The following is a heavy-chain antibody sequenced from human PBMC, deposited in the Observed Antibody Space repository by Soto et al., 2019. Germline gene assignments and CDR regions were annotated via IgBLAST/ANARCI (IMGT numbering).Heavy chain of an antibody. CDR2: IYSSGDT. J-gene: IGHJ5*02. V-gene: IGHV3-66*01. CDR3: GRDRGYGGGVGFAP. CDR1: GFSVSDNY. D-gene: IGHD2-8*01. Sequence: GGSLRLSCAAAGFSVSDNYMSWVRQAPGKGLEWISVIYSSGDTYYADSVKGRLTISRDNSRNTLYLQINDLRVEDTAIYYCGRDRGYGGGVGFAPWGKGTPVTVSS.